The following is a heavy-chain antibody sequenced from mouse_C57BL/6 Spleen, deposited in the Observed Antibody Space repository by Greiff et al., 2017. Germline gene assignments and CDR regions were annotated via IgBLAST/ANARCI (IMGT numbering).Heavy chain of an antibody. CDR2: INPYNGDT. J-gene: IGHJ4*01. CDR3: ARGYYAYAMDY. Sequence: VQLQQSGPELVKPGDSVKISCKASGYSFTGYFMNWVMQSHGKSLEWIGRINPYNGDTFYNQKFKGKATLTVDKSSSTAHMELRSLTSEDSAVYYCARGYYAYAMDYWGQGTSVTVSS. D-gene: IGHD1-1*02. CDR1: GYSFTGYF. V-gene: IGHV1-20*01.